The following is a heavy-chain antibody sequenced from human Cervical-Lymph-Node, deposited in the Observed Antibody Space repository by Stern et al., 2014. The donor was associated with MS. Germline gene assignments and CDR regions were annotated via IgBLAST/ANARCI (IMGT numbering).Heavy chain of an antibody. CDR2: IWYDGSNK. CDR3: ARTTRGPFMDV. J-gene: IGHJ6*02. V-gene: IGHV3-33*01. D-gene: IGHD1-14*01. CDR1: GFTFSSYG. Sequence: VQLVESGGGVVQPGRSLRLSCAASGFTFSSYGMHWVRQAPGKGLEWVAVIWYDGSNKYYADSVKGRFTISRDNSKNTLYLQMNSLRAEDTAVYYCARTTRGPFMDVWGQGTTVTVSS.